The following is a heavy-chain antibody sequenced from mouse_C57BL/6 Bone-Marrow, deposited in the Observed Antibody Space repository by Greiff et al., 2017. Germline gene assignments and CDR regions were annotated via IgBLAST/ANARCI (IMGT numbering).Heavy chain of an antibody. J-gene: IGHJ2*01. V-gene: IGHV1-82*01. CDR3: ARGGDYGSPSFDY. D-gene: IGHD1-1*01. Sequence: VPLQQSGPELVKPGASVKISCKASGYAFSSSWMNWVKQRPGKGLEWIGRIYPGDGDTNYNGKFKGKATLTADKSSSTAYMQLSSLPSEDSAVYFCARGGDYGSPSFDYWGQGTTLTVSS. CDR1: GYAFSSSW. CDR2: IYPGDGDT.